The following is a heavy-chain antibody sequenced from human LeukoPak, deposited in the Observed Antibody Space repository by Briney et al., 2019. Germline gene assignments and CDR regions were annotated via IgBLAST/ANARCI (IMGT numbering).Heavy chain of an antibody. J-gene: IGHJ4*02. D-gene: IGHD4-11*01. CDR3: AKDAQRGFDYSNSLEY. Sequence: PGKSLTLSCVASQFTFSHYGMHWVRQAPGKGLEWVAVIWNDGSNQYYADSVKGRFTISRDNSQNTVYLQMNSLRAEDTADYYCAKDAQRGFDYSNSLEYWGQGTLVTVSS. CDR1: QFTFSHYG. V-gene: IGHV3-33*06. CDR2: IWNDGSNQ.